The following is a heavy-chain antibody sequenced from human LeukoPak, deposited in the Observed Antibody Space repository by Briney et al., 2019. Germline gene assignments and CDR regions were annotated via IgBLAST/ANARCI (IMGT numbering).Heavy chain of an antibody. V-gene: IGHV3-30*02. D-gene: IGHD2-2*02. J-gene: IGHJ3*02. CDR2: VWYDGSNT. CDR3: AKLGDCSSTSCYTSDAFDI. Sequence: GGSLRLSCAASGFTFSSYDMHWVRQAPGKGLEWVAIVWYDGSNTYYADSVKGRFTISRDNSKNTLYLQMNSLRAEDTAVYYCAKLGDCSSTSCYTSDAFDIWGQETMVTVSS. CDR1: GFTFSSYD.